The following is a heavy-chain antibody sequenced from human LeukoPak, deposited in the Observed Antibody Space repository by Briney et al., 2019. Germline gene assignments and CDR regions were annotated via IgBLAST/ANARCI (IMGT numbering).Heavy chain of an antibody. CDR3: ARVTMITFGGVIVQKRWFDP. J-gene: IGHJ5*02. V-gene: IGHV4-39*07. CDR2: IYYSGST. Sequence: GSLRLSCAASGFTFSSYGMSWVRQPPGKGLEWIGSIYYSGSTYYYPSLKSRVTISVDTSKNQFSLKLSSVTAADTAVYYCARVTMITFGGVIVQKRWFDPWGQGTLVTVSS. CDR1: GFTFSSYG. D-gene: IGHD3-16*02.